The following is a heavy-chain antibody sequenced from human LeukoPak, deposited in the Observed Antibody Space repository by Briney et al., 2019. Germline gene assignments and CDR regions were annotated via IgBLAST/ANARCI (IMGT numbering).Heavy chain of an antibody. Sequence: PGGSLRLSCAASGFTFSSYGMHWVRQAPGKGLEGVAFIRYDGSNKYYADSVKGRFTISRDNSKNTLYLQMNSLRAEDTAVYYCAKDRKGAIDSFDYWGQGTLVTVSS. CDR1: GFTFSSYG. D-gene: IGHD3-16*02. V-gene: IGHV3-30*02. CDR3: AKDRKGAIDSFDY. J-gene: IGHJ4*02. CDR2: IRYDGSNK.